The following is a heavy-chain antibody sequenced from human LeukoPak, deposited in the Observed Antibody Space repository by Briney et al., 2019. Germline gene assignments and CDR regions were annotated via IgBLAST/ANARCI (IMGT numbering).Heavy chain of an antibody. CDR1: GGSISSSSYY. D-gene: IGHD3-16*01. J-gene: IGHJ6*03. CDR3: ARGPGGYYYYYYYMDV. CDR2: IYYSGSS. Sequence: SETLSLTCTVSGGSISSSSYYWGWIRQPPGKGLEWIGSIYYSGSSYYNPFLKSRVTISVDTSKNQFSLKLSSVTAADTAVYYCARGPGGYYYYYYYMDVWGKGTTITVSS. V-gene: IGHV4-39*07.